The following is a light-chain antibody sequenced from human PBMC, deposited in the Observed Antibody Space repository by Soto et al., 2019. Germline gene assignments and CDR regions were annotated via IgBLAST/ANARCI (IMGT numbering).Light chain of an antibody. V-gene: IGLV2-23*01. CDR1: SSDVGSYNL. CDR2: EDT. Sequence: QSALTQPASVSGSPGQSITISCTGTSSDVGSYNLVSWYQQHPGKAPKLMIYEDTKRPSGLSNRFSGSKSGYTASLTISGLQADDEADYYCCSYAGSSTYVFGTGTKVTVL. CDR3: CSYAGSSTYV. J-gene: IGLJ1*01.